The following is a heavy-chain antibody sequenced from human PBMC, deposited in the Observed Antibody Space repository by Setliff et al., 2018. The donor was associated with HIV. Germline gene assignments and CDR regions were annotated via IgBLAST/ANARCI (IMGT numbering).Heavy chain of an antibody. CDR3: ARGGSSMVPGRNYWYFDL. V-gene: IGHV4-59*11. CDR2: IYNSGTT. J-gene: IGHJ2*01. D-gene: IGHD3-10*01. Sequence: SETLSLTCTVSGDSISRHYWNWIRQPPGKGLEWIGYIYNSGTTNYNPSLRSRVATSVDTSKNQFSLKLSSVTAVDTAGYFCARGGSSMVPGRNYWYFDLWGRGTPVTVSS. CDR1: GDSISRHY.